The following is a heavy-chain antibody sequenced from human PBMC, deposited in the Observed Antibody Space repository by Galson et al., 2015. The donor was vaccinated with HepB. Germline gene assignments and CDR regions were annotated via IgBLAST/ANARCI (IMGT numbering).Heavy chain of an antibody. CDR1: GFTFSSYA. CDR2: ISYDGSNK. CDR3: AKTPPGYGDFHLDY. Sequence: SLRLSCAASGFTFSSYAMHWVRQAPGKGLEWVAVISYDGSNKYYADSVKGRFTISRDNSKNTLYLQMNSLRAEDTAVYYCAKTPPGYGDFHLDYWGQGTLVTVSS. J-gene: IGHJ4*02. D-gene: IGHD4-17*01. V-gene: IGHV3-30-3*01.